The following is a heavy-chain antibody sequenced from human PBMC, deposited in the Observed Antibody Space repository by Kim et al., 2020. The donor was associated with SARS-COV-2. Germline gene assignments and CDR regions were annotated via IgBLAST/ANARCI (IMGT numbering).Heavy chain of an antibody. Sequence: GGSLRLSCAASGFMFSDYYMNWIRQAPGKGLEWVAHIAVNGRTIYYTDSVQGRFTISRDNAKNSLYLQMNGLRAEDTALYYCARDLEWNLDSWGQGTLVTVSS. CDR3: ARDLEWNLDS. CDR1: GFMFSDYY. V-gene: IGHV3-11*01. CDR2: IAVNGRTI. D-gene: IGHD1-1*01. J-gene: IGHJ4*02.